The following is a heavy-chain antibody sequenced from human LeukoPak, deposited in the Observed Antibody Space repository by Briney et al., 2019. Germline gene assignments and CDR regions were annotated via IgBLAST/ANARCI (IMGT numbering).Heavy chain of an antibody. CDR3: ARAGLAKYSSSWYRIDY. CDR2: INPSGGST. V-gene: IGHV1-46*01. Sequence: ASVKVSCKASGYTFTSYYMHWVRQAPGQGLEWMGIINPSGGSTSYAQKFQGRVTMTRDTSTSTVYTELSSLRSEDTAVYYCARAGLAKYSSSWYRIDYWGQGTLVTVSS. J-gene: IGHJ4*02. CDR1: GYTFTSYY. D-gene: IGHD6-13*01.